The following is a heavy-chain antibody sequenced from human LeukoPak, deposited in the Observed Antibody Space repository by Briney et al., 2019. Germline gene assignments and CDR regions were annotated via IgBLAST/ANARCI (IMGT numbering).Heavy chain of an antibody. CDR2: IYYSGST. CDR1: GGSIISSNYY. J-gene: IGHJ5*02. CDR3: ARQKFYSTGWYPNWFDP. D-gene: IGHD6-19*01. V-gene: IGHV4-39*01. Sequence: SETLSLTCTVSGGSIISSNYYWGWLRQPPGKGLEWIGSIYYSGSTYHNPSLKSRVTISVDTSKTQFSLKLRSVTAADTAVYYCARQKFYSTGWYPNWFDPWGQGTLVTVSS.